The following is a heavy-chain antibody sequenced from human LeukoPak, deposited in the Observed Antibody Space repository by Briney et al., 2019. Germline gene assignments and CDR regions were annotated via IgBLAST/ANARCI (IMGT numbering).Heavy chain of an antibody. CDR3: TTEGYLRSGGGWGS. CDR1: GFTFSSYS. CDR2: ISSSSSYI. J-gene: IGHJ5*02. Sequence: PGGSLRLSCAASGFTFSSYSMNWVRQAPGKGLEWVSSISSSSSYIYYADSVKGRFTISRDNAKNSLYLQMNSLRAEDTAVYYCTTEGYLRSGGGWGSWDQGTLVTVSS. V-gene: IGHV3-21*03. D-gene: IGHD4-17*01.